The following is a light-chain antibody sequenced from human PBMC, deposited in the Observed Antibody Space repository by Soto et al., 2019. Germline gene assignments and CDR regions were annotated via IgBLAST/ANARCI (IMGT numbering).Light chain of an antibody. CDR1: QSVSSSY. Sequence: EIVLTQSPGTLSLSPGERATLSCRASQSVSSSYLAWYQQKPGQAPRLLIYGASSRPTGIPDRFNGSGSGTDFTLTISRLEPEDFAVYYCQQYGSSSTFGQGTRLENK. CDR3: QQYGSSST. V-gene: IGKV3-20*01. J-gene: IGKJ5*01. CDR2: GAS.